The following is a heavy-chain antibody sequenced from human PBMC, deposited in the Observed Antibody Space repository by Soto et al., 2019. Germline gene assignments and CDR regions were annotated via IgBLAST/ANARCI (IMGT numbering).Heavy chain of an antibody. Sequence: GGSLRLSCVASGFTFSSYGIHWVRQAPGKGLEWVAVISSDGNTKYYADSVKGRFTISRDNSKNTLYLQMDSLRPEDTAVYYRAKEVAVAGDFDYWGHGTLVTVSS. J-gene: IGHJ4*01. CDR2: ISSDGNTK. V-gene: IGHV3-30*18. CDR3: AKEVAVAGDFDY. CDR1: GFTFSSYG. D-gene: IGHD6-19*01.